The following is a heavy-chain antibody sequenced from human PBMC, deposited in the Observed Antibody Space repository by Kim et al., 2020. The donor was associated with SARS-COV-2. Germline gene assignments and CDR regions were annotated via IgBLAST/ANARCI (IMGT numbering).Heavy chain of an antibody. CDR1: GFTFGTYA. CDR3: ARDYSSWSRDY. CDR2: ISDSSSHI. Sequence: GGSLRLSCAASGFTFGTYAMHWVRQAPGKGLEWVSSISDSSSHIYYADSVKGRFTISRDNSKNSLYLQMSSLRAEDTALYFCARDYSSWSRDYWGQGTLVTVSS. D-gene: IGHD6-6*01. V-gene: IGHV3-21*06. J-gene: IGHJ4*02.